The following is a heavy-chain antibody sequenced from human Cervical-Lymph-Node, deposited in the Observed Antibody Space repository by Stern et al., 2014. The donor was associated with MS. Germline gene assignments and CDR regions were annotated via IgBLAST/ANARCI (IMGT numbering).Heavy chain of an antibody. CDR2: ISNEGTTT. J-gene: IGHJ4*02. V-gene: IGHV3-74*01. CDR3: ARGGAGAIDY. CDR1: GFTFSSHW. Sequence: EVQLVESGGGTVQPGGSLRLSCAASGFTFSSHWIHWVRQVPGKGLVWVTFISNEGTTTSYADSVKGRVTISRDNAKDTMYLQMNSLRVDDTAIYYCARGGAGAIDYWGQGTLVTVSS. D-gene: IGHD1-26*01.